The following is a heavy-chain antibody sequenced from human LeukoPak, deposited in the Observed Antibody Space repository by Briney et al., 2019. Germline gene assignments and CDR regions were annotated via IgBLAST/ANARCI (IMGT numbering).Heavy chain of an antibody. CDR2: IWSDSTNR. J-gene: IGHJ4*01. V-gene: IGHV3-33*01. Sequence: GGSLRLSCSASGFIFRHLVMQWVRQAPGKGLEWVAVIWSDSTNRFYADSVKGRFTISRDNSQNTVFLQMNSLRVKDTAIYYFGRYAQREFDYSNSLKNWGHGTLVTVSS. CDR1: GFIFRHLV. CDR3: GRYAQREFDYSNSLKN. D-gene: IGHD4-11*01.